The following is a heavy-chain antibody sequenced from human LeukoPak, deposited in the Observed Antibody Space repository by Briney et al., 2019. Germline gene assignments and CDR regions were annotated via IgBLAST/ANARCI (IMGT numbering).Heavy chain of an antibody. CDR2: ISGSGSGGST. CDR3: AKSGYNRFDY. CDR1: GFTFSSYG. Sequence: PGGTLRLSCAASGFTFSSYGMSWVRQAPGKGLEWGSNISGSGSGGSTYYADSVKGRFTISRDNSKNTLYLQMNSLRAEDTAVYYCAKSGYNRFDYWGQGTLVTVSS. D-gene: IGHD5-24*01. V-gene: IGHV3-23*01. J-gene: IGHJ4*02.